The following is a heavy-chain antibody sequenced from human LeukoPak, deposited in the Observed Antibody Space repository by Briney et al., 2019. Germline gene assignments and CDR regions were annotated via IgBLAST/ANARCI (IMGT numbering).Heavy chain of an antibody. CDR3: ARESSGTYYNPLGYMDV. CDR2: IFTSGIT. Sequence: SETLSLTCTVSGGSLSLYYWNWIRQPAGKGLEWIGRIFTSGITNHNPSLKSRVTMSVDTSNSQFSPNLSSVTAADTAVYYCARESSGTYYNPLGYMDVWGKGTTVTVSS. V-gene: IGHV4-4*07. J-gene: IGHJ6*03. CDR1: GGSLSLYY. D-gene: IGHD3-10*01.